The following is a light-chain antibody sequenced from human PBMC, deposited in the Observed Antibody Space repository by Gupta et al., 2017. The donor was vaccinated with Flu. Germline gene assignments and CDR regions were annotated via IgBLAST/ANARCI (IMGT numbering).Light chain of an antibody. CDR3: QQYDSLPT. CDR1: QDISNH. CDR2: DAS. J-gene: IGKJ1*01. V-gene: IGKV1-33*01. Sequence: VGDGVTITCQASQDISNHLNWYQQKPGKAPKLLIYDASNLETGVPARFSGSRSGTDFSVTITSLQAEDIGTYYCQQYDSLPTFGHGTKVEIK.